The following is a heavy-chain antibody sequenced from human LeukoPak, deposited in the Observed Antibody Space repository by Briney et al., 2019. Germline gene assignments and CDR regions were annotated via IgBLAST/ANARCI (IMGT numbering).Heavy chain of an antibody. CDR2: INHSGST. J-gene: IGHJ5*02. Sequence: SETLSLTCAVYGTSFSGYYWSWIRQPPGKGLEWIGEINHSGSTNYNPSLKSRVTISVDTSKNQFSLKLSSVTAADTAVYYCARRPEMIPAAIGWFDPWGQGTLVTVSS. CDR1: GTSFSGYY. V-gene: IGHV4-34*01. CDR3: ARRPEMIPAAIGWFDP. D-gene: IGHD2-2*02.